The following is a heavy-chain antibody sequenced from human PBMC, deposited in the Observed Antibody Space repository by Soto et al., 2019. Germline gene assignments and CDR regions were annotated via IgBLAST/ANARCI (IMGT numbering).Heavy chain of an antibody. J-gene: IGHJ6*02. Sequence: ASVKVSCKASGYTFTSYGISWVRQAPGQGLEWMGWISAYNGNTNYAQKLQGRVTMTTDTSTSTAYMELRSLRSDDTAVYYCARWIGAAGNTMGVMDVWGQGTTVTVSS. V-gene: IGHV1-18*01. CDR1: GYTFTSYG. CDR3: ARWIGAAGNTMGVMDV. D-gene: IGHD6-13*01. CDR2: ISAYNGNT.